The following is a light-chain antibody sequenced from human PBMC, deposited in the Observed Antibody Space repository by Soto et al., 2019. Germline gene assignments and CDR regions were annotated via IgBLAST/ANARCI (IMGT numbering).Light chain of an antibody. Sequence: QSVLTQPASVSGSPGQSITISCTGTSSDVGGYNYVSWYQQHPGKAPKLMIYEVNNRPSGVSNRFSGSKSGHTASLTISGLQAEDEADYYCSSYTSSSSYVFGTGTKLTVL. V-gene: IGLV2-14*01. CDR1: SSDVGGYNY. J-gene: IGLJ1*01. CDR3: SSYTSSSSYV. CDR2: EVN.